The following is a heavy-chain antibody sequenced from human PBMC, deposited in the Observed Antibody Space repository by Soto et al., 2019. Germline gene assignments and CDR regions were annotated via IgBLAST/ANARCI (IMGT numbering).Heavy chain of an antibody. Sequence: EGSLRLSCAASGFTFSSYSMNWVRQAPGKGLEWVSSISSSSSYIYYADSVKGRFTISRDNAKNSLYLQMNSLRAEDTAVYYCARDPAYGDYDPYYFDYWGQGTLVTVSS. CDR3: ARDPAYGDYDPYYFDY. D-gene: IGHD4-17*01. J-gene: IGHJ4*02. V-gene: IGHV3-21*01. CDR2: ISSSSSYI. CDR1: GFTFSSYS.